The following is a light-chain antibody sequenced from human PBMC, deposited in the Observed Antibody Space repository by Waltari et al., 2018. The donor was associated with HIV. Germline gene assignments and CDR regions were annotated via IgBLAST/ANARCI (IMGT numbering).Light chain of an antibody. J-gene: IGLJ3*02. Sequence: QSVLTQPPSVSAAPGQRVTISCSGSSSNIWSNDVSWYQQLPGTAPKLLIFDNYKRPSGIPDRFSGSKSGTSATLGITGLQTGDEADYYCGTWDSGLSAVVFGGGTKLTVL. CDR3: GTWDSGLSAVV. CDR2: DNY. CDR1: SSNIWSND. V-gene: IGLV1-51*01.